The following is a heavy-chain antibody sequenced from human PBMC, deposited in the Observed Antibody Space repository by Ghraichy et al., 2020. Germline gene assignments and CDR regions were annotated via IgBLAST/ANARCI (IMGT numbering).Heavy chain of an antibody. Sequence: GGSLRLSCAASGFTFSSYAMSWVRQAPGKGLEWVSAISGSGGSTYYADSVKGRFTISRDNSKNTLYLQMNSLRAEDTAVYYCAKSSTSSPRWWCTNWGQGTLVTVSS. CDR1: GFTFSSYA. D-gene: IGHD2-2*01. CDR2: ISGSGGST. J-gene: IGHJ4*02. CDR3: AKSSTSSPRWWCTN. V-gene: IGHV3-23*01.